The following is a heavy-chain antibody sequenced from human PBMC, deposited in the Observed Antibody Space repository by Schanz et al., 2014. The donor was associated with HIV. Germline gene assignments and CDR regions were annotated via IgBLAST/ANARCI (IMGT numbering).Heavy chain of an antibody. CDR3: AKVARWDYYNMDV. J-gene: IGHJ6*02. Sequence: QLVESGGGLVQPGGSLRLSCAASGFTFSDYYMTWIRQAPGKGLEWVSYISSSGSPRYYADSVKGRFTISRDNSKNTLYLQMNSLRAEDTAVYHCAKVARWDYYNMDVWGQGTTVTVSS. CDR1: GFTFSDYY. CDR2: ISSSGSPR. V-gene: IGHV3-11*04.